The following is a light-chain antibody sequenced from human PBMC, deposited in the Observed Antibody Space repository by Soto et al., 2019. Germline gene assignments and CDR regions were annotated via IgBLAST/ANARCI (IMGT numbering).Light chain of an antibody. CDR3: HQYGGSPRT. V-gene: IGKV3-20*01. CDR2: GVS. CDR1: QSVSSNY. J-gene: IGKJ1*01. Sequence: EIVLTQSPGTLSLSPGERATLFCRASQSVSSNYLNWFQQKPGQAPRLLIYGVSSRATGIPDRFSGSGAGPDFTLTISRLEPEDFAVYYCHQYGGSPRTFGQGTKVEIK.